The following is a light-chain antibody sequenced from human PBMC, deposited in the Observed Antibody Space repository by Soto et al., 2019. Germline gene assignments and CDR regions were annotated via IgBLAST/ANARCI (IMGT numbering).Light chain of an antibody. V-gene: IGKV3-20*01. Sequence: LTQSPGTLSWSPAERVPLSCRASQSVTTRLAWYQHKPGQAPTLLMSGASNGASGVPVRFSGSGSGTDFTLTITSLEPEDFAMYYCQQDGGSPITFGLGTRLETK. J-gene: IGKJ5*01. CDR1: QSVTTR. CDR2: GAS. CDR3: QQDGGSPIT.